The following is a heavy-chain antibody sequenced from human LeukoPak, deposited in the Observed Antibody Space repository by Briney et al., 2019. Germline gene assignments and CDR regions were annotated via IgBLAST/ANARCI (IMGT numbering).Heavy chain of an antibody. J-gene: IGHJ5*02. CDR1: GFMFSSYG. Sequence: PGGSLRLSCAVSGFMFSSYGMHWVRQAPGKGLEWVAVIWFDGSNKDYADSVKGRFTISRDNSKNTLNLQMNSLRAEDTAVYYCTRDHGFVTMVRGVPHWFDPWGQGTLVTVSS. V-gene: IGHV3-33*01. CDR2: IWFDGSNK. D-gene: IGHD3-10*01. CDR3: TRDHGFVTMVRGVPHWFDP.